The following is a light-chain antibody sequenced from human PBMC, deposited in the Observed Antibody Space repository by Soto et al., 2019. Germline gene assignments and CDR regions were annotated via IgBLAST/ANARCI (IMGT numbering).Light chain of an antibody. Sequence: EIVLTQSPGTLSLSPGERATLSCRASQSVSSSYLAWYQQKPGQATRPLIYGASSRAIGIPDRFSGSGSATDFTLTISRLEPEDFAVYYCQKYGSSPWTFGQGTKVEIK. CDR2: GAS. CDR3: QKYGSSPWT. V-gene: IGKV3-20*01. CDR1: QSVSSSY. J-gene: IGKJ1*01.